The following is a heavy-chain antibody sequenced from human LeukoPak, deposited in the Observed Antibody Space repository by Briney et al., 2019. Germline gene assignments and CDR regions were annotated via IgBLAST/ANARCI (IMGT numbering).Heavy chain of an antibody. Sequence: GASVTVSCKASGGTFSSYVINLVRQAPGQGLEWVGGVIPIFGTANYAQKFQGRVTITADKSTSTAYMELSSLRSEDTAVYYCARDLHYYDSSGYYFDYWGQGTLVAVSS. J-gene: IGHJ4*02. CDR3: ARDLHYYDSSGYYFDY. V-gene: IGHV1-69*06. CDR2: VIPIFGTA. CDR1: GGTFSSYV. D-gene: IGHD3-22*01.